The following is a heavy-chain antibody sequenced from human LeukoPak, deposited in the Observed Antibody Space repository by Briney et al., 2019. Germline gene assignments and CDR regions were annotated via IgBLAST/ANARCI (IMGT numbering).Heavy chain of an antibody. CDR1: GFTFSSYW. CDR2: ISGSGGST. Sequence: GGSLRLSCAASGFTFSSYWMSWVRQAPGKGLEWVSAISGSGGSTYYADSVKGRFTISRDNSKNTLYLQMNSLRAEDTAVYYCAKVMKPYYDFWSGYYPSDYWGQGTLVTVSS. V-gene: IGHV3-23*01. D-gene: IGHD3-3*01. J-gene: IGHJ4*02. CDR3: AKVMKPYYDFWSGYYPSDY.